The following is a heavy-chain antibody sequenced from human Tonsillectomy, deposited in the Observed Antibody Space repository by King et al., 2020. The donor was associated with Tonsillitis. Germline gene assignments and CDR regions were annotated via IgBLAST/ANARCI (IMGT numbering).Heavy chain of an antibody. J-gene: IGHJ5*02. Sequence: VQLVESGGGLVQPGRSLRLSCTTSGFTFGDYAMSWFRQAPGKGLEWVGFIRTKAYGGTTEYAASVKGRFTISRDDSKSIAYLQMNSLKIEDTAVYYCTSYQWLDRNNWFDPWGQGTLVTVSS. D-gene: IGHD6-19*01. V-gene: IGHV3-49*03. CDR3: TSYQWLDRNNWFDP. CDR1: GFTFGDYA. CDR2: IRTKAYGGTT.